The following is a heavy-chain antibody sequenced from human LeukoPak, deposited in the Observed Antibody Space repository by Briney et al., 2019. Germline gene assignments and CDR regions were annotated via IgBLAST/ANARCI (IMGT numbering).Heavy chain of an antibody. Sequence: GGSLRLSCAASGFLFDDYAVHWVRQVPGKGLEWVSLISGDGGATYYADSMEGRFTISRNNSENSLYLQMNSLRVDDTALYYCARQTEVGAFDVWGQGTVVTVSS. CDR3: ARQTEVGAFDV. V-gene: IGHV3-43*02. J-gene: IGHJ3*01. CDR1: GFLFDDYA. CDR2: ISGDGGAT. D-gene: IGHD1-26*01.